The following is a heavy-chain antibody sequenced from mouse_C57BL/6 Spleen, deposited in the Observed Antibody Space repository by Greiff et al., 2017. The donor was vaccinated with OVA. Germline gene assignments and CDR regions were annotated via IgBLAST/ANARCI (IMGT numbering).Heavy chain of an antibody. Sequence: VQLQQPGAELVMPGASVKLSCKASGYTFTSYWMHWVKQRPGQGLEWIGEIDPTDSYTNYNQKFKGKSTLTVDKSSSTAYMQLSSLTSEDSAVYYCARWIYRLWYFDVCGTGTTVTVSS. CDR2: IDPTDSYT. V-gene: IGHV1-69*01. CDR1: GYTFTSYW. J-gene: IGHJ1*03. CDR3: ARWIYRLWYFDV. D-gene: IGHD2-3*01.